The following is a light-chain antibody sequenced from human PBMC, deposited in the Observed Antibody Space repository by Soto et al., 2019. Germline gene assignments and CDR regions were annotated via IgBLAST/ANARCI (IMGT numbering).Light chain of an antibody. CDR3: QQYGGSPLVT. Sequence: EIVLTQSPGTLSLSPGERATLSCRASQSVGNNYLAWYQQKPGQPPRLLIYGASSRATGIPDRFSGSGSGTDFTLTITRLEPEDSAVYYCQQYGGSPLVTFGGGTKVEIK. CDR2: GAS. V-gene: IGKV3-20*01. J-gene: IGKJ4*01. CDR1: QSVGNNY.